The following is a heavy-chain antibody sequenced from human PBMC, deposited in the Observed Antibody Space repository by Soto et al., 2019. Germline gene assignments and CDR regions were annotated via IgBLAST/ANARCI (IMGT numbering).Heavy chain of an antibody. CDR3: AKGNYDSSGYYYDLYGFDY. CDR2: ISGSGGST. V-gene: IGHV3-23*01. Sequence: GGSLRLSCAASGFTFRSYAMSWVRQAPGKGLEWVSAISGSGGSTYYADSVKGRFTISRDNSKNTLYLQMNSLRAEDTAVYYCAKGNYDSSGYYYDLYGFDYWGQGTLVTVSS. CDR1: GFTFRSYA. D-gene: IGHD3-22*01. J-gene: IGHJ4*02.